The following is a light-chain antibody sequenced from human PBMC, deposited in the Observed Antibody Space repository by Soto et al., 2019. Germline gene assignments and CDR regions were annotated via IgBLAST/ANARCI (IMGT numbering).Light chain of an antibody. CDR2: DAS. Sequence: DIQVTQSPPTLSASVLYIVTITFRASQTISTWMAWYQQKPGKAPKLLVYDASTLQSGVASRFSGSGSGTEFTLIISGLQPDDSATYYCQQYTNTNNPWMFGQGTKVDIK. J-gene: IGKJ1*01. CDR1: QTISTW. V-gene: IGKV1-5*01. CDR3: QQYTNTNNPWM.